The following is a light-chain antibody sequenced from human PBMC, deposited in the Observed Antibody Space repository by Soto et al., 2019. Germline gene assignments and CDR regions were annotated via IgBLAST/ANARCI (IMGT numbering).Light chain of an antibody. Sequence: QSALTQPASVSGSPGPSITISCTGTSSDVGGYNYVSWYQQHPRKAPKRMIYDVSDRPSGVSTGFSGSKSGNTASLSISGLQAEHESYYYCSSYTCSSTLVLFGGGTKLTVL. CDR1: SSDVGGYNY. CDR2: DVS. V-gene: IGLV2-14*01. CDR3: SSYTCSSTLVL. J-gene: IGLJ2*01.